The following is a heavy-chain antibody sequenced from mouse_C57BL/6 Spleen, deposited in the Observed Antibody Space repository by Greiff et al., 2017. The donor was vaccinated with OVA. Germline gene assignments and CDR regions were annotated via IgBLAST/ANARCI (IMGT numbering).Heavy chain of an antibody. CDR3: TRPAQATPDY. CDR1: GYTFTDYE. Sequence: VKLMESGAELVRPGASVTLSCKASGYTFTDYEMHWVKQTPVHGLEWIGAIDPETGGTAYNQKFKGKAILTADKSSSTAYMELRSLTSEDSAVYYCTRPAQATPDYWGQGTTLTVSS. J-gene: IGHJ2*01. CDR2: IDPETGGT. V-gene: IGHV1-15*01. D-gene: IGHD3-2*02.